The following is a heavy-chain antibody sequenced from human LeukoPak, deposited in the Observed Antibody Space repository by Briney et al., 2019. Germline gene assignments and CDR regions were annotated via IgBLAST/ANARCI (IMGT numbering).Heavy chain of an antibody. CDR3: ARLRYNWNYGTMDY. V-gene: IGHV4-39*01. J-gene: IGHJ4*02. CDR1: GDSISSNSYY. D-gene: IGHD1-7*01. CDR2: IFYSGSS. Sequence: SETLSLTCTVPGDSISSNSYYWGWIRQPPGKGLEWIGSIFYSGSSYSNPSLKSRVTISVDTSKNQFSLNLSSVTAADTAVYYCARLRYNWNYGTMDYWGQGTLVTVSS.